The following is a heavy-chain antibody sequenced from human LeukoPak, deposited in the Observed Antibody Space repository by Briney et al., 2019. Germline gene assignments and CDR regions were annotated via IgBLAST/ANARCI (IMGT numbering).Heavy chain of an antibody. CDR3: AKCGATFYYYYGMDV. CDR2: ISWNSGSI. CDR1: GFTFDDYA. J-gene: IGHJ6*02. Sequence: PGGSLRLSCAASGFTFDDYAMHWVRQALGKGLEWVSGISWNSGSIGYADSVKGRFTISRDNAKNSLYLQMNSLRAEDTALYYCAKCGATFYYYYGMDVWGQGTTVTVSS. D-gene: IGHD2-21*01. V-gene: IGHV3-9*01.